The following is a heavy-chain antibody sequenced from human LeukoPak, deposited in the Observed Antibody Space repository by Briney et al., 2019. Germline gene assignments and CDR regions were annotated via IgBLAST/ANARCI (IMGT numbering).Heavy chain of an antibody. J-gene: IGHJ4*02. CDR2: SNAGNGNT. V-gene: IGHV1-3*02. D-gene: IGHD2-15*01. CDR1: GYTFTSYA. CDR3: ARDLCSGGSCYYLFDY. Sequence: ASVKVSCKASGYTFTSYAMHWVRQAPGQRLEWMGWSNAGNGNTKYSQEFQGRVTITRDTSASTAYMELSSLRSEDTAVYYCARDLCSGGSCYYLFDYWGQGTLVTVSS.